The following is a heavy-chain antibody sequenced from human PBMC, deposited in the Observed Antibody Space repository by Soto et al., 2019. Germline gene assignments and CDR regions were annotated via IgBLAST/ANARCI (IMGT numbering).Heavy chain of an antibody. CDR3: ARDHKWGYSYGHDY. Sequence: SETLSLTCTVSGGTISSYYWSWIRQPAGKGLEWIGRIYTSGSTNYNPSLKSRVTMSVDTSKNQFSLKLSSVTAADTAVYYCARDHKWGYSYGHDYWGQGTLVTVSS. J-gene: IGHJ4*02. V-gene: IGHV4-4*07. D-gene: IGHD5-18*01. CDR1: GGTISSYY. CDR2: IYTSGST.